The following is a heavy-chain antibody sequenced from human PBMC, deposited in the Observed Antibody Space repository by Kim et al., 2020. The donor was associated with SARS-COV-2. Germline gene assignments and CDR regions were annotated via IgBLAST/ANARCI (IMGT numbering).Heavy chain of an antibody. CDR2: IYYSGST. CDR3: ATDSNWFDP. Sequence: SETLSLTCTVSGGSVSSGSYYWSWIRQPPGKGLEWIGYIYYSGSTNYNRSLKSRVTISVDTSKNQFSLKLSSVTAAATAVYYCATDSNWFDPWGQGILVTVAA. J-gene: IGHJ5*02. CDR1: GGSVSSGSYY. V-gene: IGHV4-61*01.